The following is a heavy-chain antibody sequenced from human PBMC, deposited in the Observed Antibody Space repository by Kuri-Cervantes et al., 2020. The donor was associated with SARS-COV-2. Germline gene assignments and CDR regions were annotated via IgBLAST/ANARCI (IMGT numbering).Heavy chain of an antibody. CDR2: IYHSGST. V-gene: IGHV4-38-2*02. D-gene: IGHD1-26*01. Sequence: SETLSLTCAVSGYSISSGYYWGWIRQPPGKGLEWIGSIYHSGSTYYNPSLKSRVTISVDTSKNQFSLKLSSVTAADTSVYYCARDVPGGRYYPPNGFDYWGQGTLVTVSS. CDR3: ARDVPGGRYYPPNGFDY. CDR1: GYSISSGYY. J-gene: IGHJ4*02.